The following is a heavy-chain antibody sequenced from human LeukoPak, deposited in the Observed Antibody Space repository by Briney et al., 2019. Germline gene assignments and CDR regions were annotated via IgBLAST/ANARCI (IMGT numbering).Heavy chain of an antibody. CDR2: IRYDGSSK. V-gene: IGHV3-30*02. Sequence: GGSLRLSCAASGFTFSSYGMHWVRQAPGKGLEWVAFIRYDGSSKYYADSVKGRFTISRDNSKNTLYLQMNSLRAEDTAVYYCANWDGYNLDYWGQGTLVTVSS. CDR3: ANWDGYNLDY. CDR1: GFTFSSYG. J-gene: IGHJ4*02. D-gene: IGHD5-24*01.